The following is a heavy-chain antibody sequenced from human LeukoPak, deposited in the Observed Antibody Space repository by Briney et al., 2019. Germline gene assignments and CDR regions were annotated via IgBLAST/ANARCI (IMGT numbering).Heavy chain of an antibody. J-gene: IGHJ4*02. CDR1: GFTFARHS. Sequence: GGSLRLSCVGSGFTFARHSMNWVRQAPGKGLEWISYISSSSSHIYYSDSVKGRFTISRDNAENSVYLQMNSLRAGDTAVYFCARDRAGYNWVDYWGQGTLVSVSS. CDR2: ISSSSSHI. CDR3: ARDRAGYNWVDY. V-gene: IGHV3-48*01. D-gene: IGHD5-24*01.